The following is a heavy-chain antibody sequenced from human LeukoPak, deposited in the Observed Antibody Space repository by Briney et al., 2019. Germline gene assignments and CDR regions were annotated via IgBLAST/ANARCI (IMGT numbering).Heavy chain of an antibody. V-gene: IGHV4-4*02. Sequence: SGTLSLTCAVSGGSISNNNWWSWVRQPPGKGQEWIGEIFHSGGTNYSPSLRSRVTISVDKSKNQFSLKLNSVTAADTAVYYCAGGGETPTTVVTPLDYWGQGTLVTVSS. D-gene: IGHD4-23*01. CDR1: GGSISNNNW. CDR3: AGGGETPTTVVTPLDY. J-gene: IGHJ4*02. CDR2: IFHSGGT.